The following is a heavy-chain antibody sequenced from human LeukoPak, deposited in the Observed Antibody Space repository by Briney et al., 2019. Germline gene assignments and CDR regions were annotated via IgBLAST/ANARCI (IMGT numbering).Heavy chain of an antibody. CDR3: ARDKGTR. CDR2: ISSSGDSI. CDR1: GFTFNAHH. J-gene: IGHJ4*02. V-gene: IGHV3-11*01. Sequence: GGSLRLSCAASGFTFNAHHMSWIRQAPGKGLEWVSDISSSGDSIYYADSVKGRFTISRDNAKNSLYLQMNSLRAEDTAVHFCARDKGTRWGQGTLVSVSS.